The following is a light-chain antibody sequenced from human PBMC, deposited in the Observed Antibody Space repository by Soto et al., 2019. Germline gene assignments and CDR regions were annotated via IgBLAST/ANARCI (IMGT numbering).Light chain of an antibody. CDR1: RSISSY. CDR2: DAS. CDR3: QQYGSSPLT. J-gene: IGKJ4*01. Sequence: EIVLTQSPATLSLSPGESATLSCRASRSISSYLAWYQQKPGQAPRLLIYDASNRATGIPARFSGSGSGTDFTLTISRLEPEDFAVYYCQQYGSSPLTFGGGTKVDIK. V-gene: IGKV3-20*01.